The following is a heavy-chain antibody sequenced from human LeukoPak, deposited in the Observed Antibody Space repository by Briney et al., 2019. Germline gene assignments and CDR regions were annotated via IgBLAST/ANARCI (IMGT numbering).Heavy chain of an antibody. J-gene: IGHJ3*02. CDR3: ARVATMVRVPLDALDI. Sequence: PGGSLRLSCAASAFTFSTYGMHWVRQAPGKGLEWVSYISRSGSTRYYADSVKGRFTISRDNAKNSLYLQMNSLRAEDTAVYYCARVATMVRVPLDALDIWGQGTMVSVSS. CDR2: ISRSGSTR. D-gene: IGHD3-10*01. V-gene: IGHV3-48*04. CDR1: AFTFSTYG.